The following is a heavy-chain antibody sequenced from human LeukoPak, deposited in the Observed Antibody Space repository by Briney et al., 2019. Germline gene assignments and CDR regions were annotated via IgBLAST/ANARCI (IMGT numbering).Heavy chain of an antibody. J-gene: IGHJ4*02. CDR3: ATAPSSGYYDY. V-gene: IGHV1-18*01. Sequence: ASVKVSCKASGYTFTSYGISWVRQAPGQGLEWMGWISAYNGNTNYAQKFQGRVTMTEDTSTDTAYLELSSLRSEDTAVYYCATAPSSGYYDYWGQGTLVTVSS. CDR2: ISAYNGNT. CDR1: GYTFTSYG. D-gene: IGHD3-22*01.